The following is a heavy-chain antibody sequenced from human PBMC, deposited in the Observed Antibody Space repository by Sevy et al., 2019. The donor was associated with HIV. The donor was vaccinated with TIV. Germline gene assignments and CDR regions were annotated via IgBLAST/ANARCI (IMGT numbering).Heavy chain of an antibody. CDR2: VNSDGSST. J-gene: IGHJ6*02. Sequence: GGSLRLSCAAPGFTFSTYWMHWARQAPGKGLVWVSRVNSDGSSTIYADSVKGRFTISRDNAKNTLYLQMNSLRAEDTAVYYCARTASMDYFFYYAMDVWGQGTTVTVSS. V-gene: IGHV3-74*01. CDR3: ARTASMDYFFYYAMDV. CDR1: GFTFSTYW.